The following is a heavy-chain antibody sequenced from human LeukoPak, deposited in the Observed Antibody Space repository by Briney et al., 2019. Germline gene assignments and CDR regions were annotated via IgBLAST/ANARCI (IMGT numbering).Heavy chain of an antibody. J-gene: IGHJ4*02. CDR1: GGSITSYF. V-gene: IGHV4-59*01. D-gene: IGHD4-23*01. Sequence: KASETLSLTCTVSGGSITSYFWSWIRQPLGKALEWIAYISHSGTINYNPSLKSRVAISLDASKNQFSLKLRSVTAADTAVYYCAGEDYGGYRFDYWGQGMLVTVSS. CDR2: ISHSGTI. CDR3: AGEDYGGYRFDY.